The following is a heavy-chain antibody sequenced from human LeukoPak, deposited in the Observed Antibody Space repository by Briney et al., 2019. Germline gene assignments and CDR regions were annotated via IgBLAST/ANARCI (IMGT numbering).Heavy chain of an antibody. CDR3: ARRGILTGFLFDY. J-gene: IGHJ4*02. V-gene: IGHV1-69*13. CDR1: GGTFSSYA. D-gene: IGHD3-9*01. CDR2: IITIFGTA. Sequence: GASVKVSCKASGGTFSSYAISWVRQAPGQGLEWMGGIITIFGTANYAQKFQGRVTITADESTSTAYMELSSLRSEDTAVYYCARRGILTGFLFDYWGQGTLVTVSS.